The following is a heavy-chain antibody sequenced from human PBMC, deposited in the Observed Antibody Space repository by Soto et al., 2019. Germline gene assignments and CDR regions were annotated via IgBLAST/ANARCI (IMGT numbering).Heavy chain of an antibody. CDR3: ARDRRFWSGYYRSYYYMDV. CDR1: GFTFSSYW. Sequence: GGSLRLSCAASGFTFSSYWMHWVRQAPGKGLVWVSRINSDGSSTSYADSVKGRFTISRDNAKKTLYLQMNSLRAEDTAVYYCARDRRFWSGYYRSYYYMDVWGKGTTVTVSS. V-gene: IGHV3-74*01. D-gene: IGHD3-3*01. CDR2: INSDGSST. J-gene: IGHJ6*03.